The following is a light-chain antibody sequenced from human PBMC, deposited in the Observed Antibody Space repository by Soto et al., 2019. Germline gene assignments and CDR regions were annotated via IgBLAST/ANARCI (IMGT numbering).Light chain of an antibody. V-gene: IGKV1-5*03. CDR2: KAS. CDR1: QSISSW. J-gene: IGKJ1*01. CDR3: QQYNTYPWT. Sequence: DIQMTQSPSTLSASVGDRVTITCRASQSISSWLAWYQQKPGKAPKVLICKASSLESGVPSRFSGSGSGTEFTLTISSLQPDDFATYYCQQYNTYPWTFGQGTKVDI.